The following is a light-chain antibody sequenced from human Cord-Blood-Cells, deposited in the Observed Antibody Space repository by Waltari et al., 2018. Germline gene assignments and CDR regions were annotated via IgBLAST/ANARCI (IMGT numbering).Light chain of an antibody. CDR2: DVS. Sequence: QSALTQPASVSGSPGQSITISCTGTSSDVGGYNYVSWYQQHPGKAPTLMIYDVSNRPSVVSKRYSGAKSCNTASLTISVLQAEDEADYYCSSYTSSSTLEGVFGGGTKLTVL. CDR3: SSYTSSSTLEGV. J-gene: IGLJ2*01. CDR1: SSDVGGYNY. V-gene: IGLV2-14*01.